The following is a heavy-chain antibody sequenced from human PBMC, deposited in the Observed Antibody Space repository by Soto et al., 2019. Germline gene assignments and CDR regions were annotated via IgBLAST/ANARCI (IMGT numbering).Heavy chain of an antibody. CDR2: IHPDGST. CDR3: ARDSLDFWSGYFRGMDV. CDR1: GFLVSSNY. D-gene: IGHD3-3*01. Sequence: VQLVETGGGLIQPGGSLRLSCAASGFLVSSNYMTWVRQVPGKGLEWVSVIHPDGSTYYADSVKGRFTISRDTSKNTVYLQMNSLRAEDTAVYFCARDSLDFWSGYFRGMDVWGQGTMVSVSS. J-gene: IGHJ6*02. V-gene: IGHV3-53*02.